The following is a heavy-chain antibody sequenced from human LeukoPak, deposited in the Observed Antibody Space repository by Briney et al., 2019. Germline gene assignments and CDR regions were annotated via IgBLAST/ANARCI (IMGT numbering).Heavy chain of an antibody. J-gene: IGHJ4*02. D-gene: IGHD5-24*01. CDR1: GGSFSGYY. V-gene: IGHV4-34*01. Sequence: PSETLSFTCAVYGGSFSGYYWSWIRQPPGKELEWIGEINHSGSTNYNPSLKSRVTISVDTSKNQFSLKLSSVTAADTAVYYCAVTRWLRTFDYWGQGTLVTVSS. CDR2: INHSGST. CDR3: AVTRWLRTFDY.